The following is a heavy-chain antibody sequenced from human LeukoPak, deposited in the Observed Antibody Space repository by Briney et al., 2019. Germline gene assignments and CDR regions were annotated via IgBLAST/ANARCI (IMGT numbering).Heavy chain of an antibody. Sequence: PGGSLRLSCAASEFSFNNAWMSWVRQAPGKGLEWISYIDSVSSTIYYADSVKGRFTISRDNAKNSLWLQMNSLRAEDTAVYYCARGYNYGYSAFWGQGTLVTVSS. CDR2: IDSVSSTI. D-gene: IGHD5-18*01. J-gene: IGHJ4*02. CDR3: ARGYNYGYSAF. V-gene: IGHV3-48*01. CDR1: EFSFNNAW.